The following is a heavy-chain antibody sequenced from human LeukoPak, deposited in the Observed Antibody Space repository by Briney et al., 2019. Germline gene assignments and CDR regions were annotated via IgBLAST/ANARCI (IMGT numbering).Heavy chain of an antibody. CDR3: ARDHTDYGDYGPTGDY. J-gene: IGHJ4*02. D-gene: IGHD4-17*01. V-gene: IGHV3-23*01. Sequence: GGSLRLSCAASGFTFTNNAMHWVRQAPGKGLEWVSAINGGGSGTFYADSVKGRFTISRDNSKNTLYLQMNSLRAEDTAVYYCARDHTDYGDYGPTGDYWGQGTLVTVSS. CDR1: GFTFTNNA. CDR2: INGGGSGT.